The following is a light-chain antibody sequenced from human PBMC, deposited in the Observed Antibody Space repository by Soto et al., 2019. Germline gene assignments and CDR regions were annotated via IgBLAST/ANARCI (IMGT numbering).Light chain of an antibody. Sequence: SYELTQPPSVSVSPGQTASITCSGDKLGDKYACWYQQKPGQSPVLVIYQDSKRPSGIPERFSGSNSGNTAPLTISGTQAMDDADYYCQAWDSSTAVFGTGTQLTVL. CDR3: QAWDSSTAV. J-gene: IGLJ1*01. CDR1: KLGDKY. CDR2: QDS. V-gene: IGLV3-1*01.